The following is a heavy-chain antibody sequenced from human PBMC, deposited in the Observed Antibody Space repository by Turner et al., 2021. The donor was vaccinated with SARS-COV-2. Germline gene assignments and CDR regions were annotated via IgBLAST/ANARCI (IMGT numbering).Heavy chain of an antibody. CDR1: GGSISNYY. CDR2: IYYSGST. D-gene: IGHD2-15*01. Sequence: QVQLQGSGPGLVKPSETLSLTCTVSGGSISNYYWSWFRQPPGKGLEWIGYIYYSGSTNYNPSLKSRVSISVDTSKNQFSLKLTSVTAADTAVYYCARGRGGGGSSNNWFDPWGQGTLVIVSS. V-gene: IGHV4-59*01. J-gene: IGHJ5*02. CDR3: ARGRGGGGSSNNWFDP.